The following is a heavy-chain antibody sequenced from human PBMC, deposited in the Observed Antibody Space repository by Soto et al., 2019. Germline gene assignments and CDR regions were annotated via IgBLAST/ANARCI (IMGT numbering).Heavy chain of an antibody. CDR3: TTDSYITSIIVRFDY. J-gene: IGHJ4*01. CDR1: GFTFSNAW. Sequence: PWGSLRLSCAASGFTFSNAWINWVRQTPGKGLEWVGRVKSKTDGGTTGFAAPVKGRFAISRDDSKNMVYLEMNSLKTEDTAIYYCTTDSYITSIIVRFDYWGHGTLVTVSS. CDR2: VKSKTDGGTT. V-gene: IGHV3-15*07. D-gene: IGHD3-22*01.